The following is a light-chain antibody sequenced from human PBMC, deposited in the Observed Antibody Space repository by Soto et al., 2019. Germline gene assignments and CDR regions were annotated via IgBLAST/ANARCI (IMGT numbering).Light chain of an antibody. J-gene: IGKJ3*01. CDR1: QSVLYSSNNKNY. CDR3: QQYYSTPPT. CDR2: WAS. Sequence: DIVMTQSPDSLAVSLGERATINCKSSQSVLYSSNNKNYLAWYQQKPGQPPKLLIYWASTRESGVPDRFSGSGSGTDFTLPIRSLQAEDVAVYYCQQYYSTPPTFGPGTKVDIK. V-gene: IGKV4-1*01.